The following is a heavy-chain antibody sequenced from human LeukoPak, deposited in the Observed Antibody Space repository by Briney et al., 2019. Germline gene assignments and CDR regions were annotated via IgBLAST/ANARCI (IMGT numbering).Heavy chain of an antibody. J-gene: IGHJ4*02. CDR3: ARESDTRARFDC. CDR2: ISSGSDTI. V-gene: IGHV3-48*02. CDR1: GSTFTRHT. D-gene: IGHD2-2*01. Sequence: PGGALRVSCAGSGSTFTRHTMIWVRQAPGKGLEWISYISSGSDTIYYADSVKGRFTLSRDNAKNSLYIQINRLREEETGVYFCARESDTRARFDCWGQGALVTVSS.